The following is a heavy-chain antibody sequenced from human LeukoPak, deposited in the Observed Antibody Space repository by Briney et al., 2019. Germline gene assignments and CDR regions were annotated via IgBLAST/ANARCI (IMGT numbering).Heavy chain of an antibody. V-gene: IGHV3-23*01. CDR1: GFTFSSYA. CDR3: AREGLYCSGGSCYSVPDWFDP. CDR2: ISGSGGST. Sequence: GGSLRLSCAASGFTFSSYAMSWVRQAPGKGLEWVSAISGSGGSTYYADSVKGRFTISRDNSKNTLYLQMNSLRAEDTAVYYCAREGLYCSGGSCYSVPDWFDPWGQGTLVTVSS. J-gene: IGHJ5*02. D-gene: IGHD2-15*01.